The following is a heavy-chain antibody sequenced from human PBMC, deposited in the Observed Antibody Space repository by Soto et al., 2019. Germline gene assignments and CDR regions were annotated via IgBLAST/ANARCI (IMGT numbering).Heavy chain of an antibody. Sequence: PGGSLRLSCAASGFTFSSYAMSWVRQAPGKGLEWVSAISGSGGSTYYADSVKGRFTISRDNSKNTLYLQMNSLRAEDTAVYYCASVEGTYYYDSSGYYAYDAFDIWGQGTMVTVSS. CDR2: ISGSGGST. V-gene: IGHV3-23*01. J-gene: IGHJ3*02. CDR3: ASVEGTYYYDSSGYYAYDAFDI. D-gene: IGHD3-22*01. CDR1: GFTFSSYA.